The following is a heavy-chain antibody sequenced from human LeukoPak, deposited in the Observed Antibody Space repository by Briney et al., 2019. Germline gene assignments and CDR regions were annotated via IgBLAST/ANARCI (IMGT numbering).Heavy chain of an antibody. Sequence: GGSLRLSCAASGFTFSNYAMSWVRQAPGKGLEWVSAIKGRFTISRDNSKNTLYLQMNSLRAEDTAVNYCVEGGAARFDYWGQGTLVAVSS. CDR1: GFTFSNYA. D-gene: IGHD5-18*01. CDR3: VEGGAARFDY. CDR2: I. J-gene: IGHJ4*02. V-gene: IGHV3-23*01.